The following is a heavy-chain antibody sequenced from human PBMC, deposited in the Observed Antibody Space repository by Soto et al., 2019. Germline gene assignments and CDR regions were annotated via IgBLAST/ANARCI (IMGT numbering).Heavy chain of an antibody. Sequence: PSETLSLTCTVSGGSLSSGSYYWSWIRQPPGKGPECIGYIYHSGSTYYNPSLKSRVTISVDTSKNQFSLKLSSVTAADTAVYYWARRQSNYFDYWGQGSLVTVSS. CDR1: GGSLSSGSYY. J-gene: IGHJ4*02. V-gene: IGHV4-61*01. CDR2: IYHSGST. CDR3: ARRQSNYFDY.